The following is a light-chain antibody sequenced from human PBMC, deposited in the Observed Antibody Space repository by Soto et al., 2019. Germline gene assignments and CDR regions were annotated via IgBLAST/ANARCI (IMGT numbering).Light chain of an antibody. J-gene: IGKJ4*01. CDR1: QSVSSSY. CDR2: GAS. Sequence: EIVLTQSPGTLSLSPGERATLSCSASQSVSSSYLAWYQQKPGQAPRLLIYGASSRATGIPDRFSGSGSGTDVTLTISRLEPEDFAVYSCQQYGSSPLTFGGGTKGEIK. CDR3: QQYGSSPLT. V-gene: IGKV3-20*01.